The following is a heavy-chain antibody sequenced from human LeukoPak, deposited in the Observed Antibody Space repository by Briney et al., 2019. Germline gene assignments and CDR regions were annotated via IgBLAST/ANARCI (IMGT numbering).Heavy chain of an antibody. J-gene: IGHJ4*02. Sequence: PSGTLSLTCAVSGGSISSSNWWSWVRQPPGKGLEWIGEIYHSGSTNYNPSLKSRVTISVDTSKNQFFLKLSSVTAADTAVYYCARVGGSSSPFNYWGQGALVTVSS. CDR1: GGSISSSNW. CDR3: ARVGGSSSPFNY. V-gene: IGHV4-4*02. D-gene: IGHD6-6*01. CDR2: IYHSGST.